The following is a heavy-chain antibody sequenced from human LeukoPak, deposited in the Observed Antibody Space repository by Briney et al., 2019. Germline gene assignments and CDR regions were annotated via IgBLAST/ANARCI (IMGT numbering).Heavy chain of an antibody. V-gene: IGHV3-53*01. CDR2: LYNGGNT. J-gene: IGHJ4*02. Sequence: GGSLRLSCAVSGFTVSSNYMSWVRQAPGKGLEWVSVLYNGGNTYYADSVKGRFTVSRDNSKNTLYLQMNSLRAEDTAVYYCARYDGGSGPFDYWGQGTLVTVS. CDR1: GFTVSSNY. D-gene: IGHD3-10*01. CDR3: ARYDGGSGPFDY.